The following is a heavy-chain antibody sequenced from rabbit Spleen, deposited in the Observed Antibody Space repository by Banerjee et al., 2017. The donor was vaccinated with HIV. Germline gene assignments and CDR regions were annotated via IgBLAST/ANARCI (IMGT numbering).Heavy chain of an antibody. CDR3: ARDTGTSFSTYGMDL. J-gene: IGHJ6*01. CDR2: SYAGSSGST. CDR1: GFSFNSGYD. D-gene: IGHD7-1*01. Sequence: QSLEESGGGLVKPGASLTLTCKASGFSFNSGYDMCWVRQAPGKGLEWIACSYAGSSGSTYSAIWAKGRFTISKTSSTTVTLQMTSLTAADTATYFCARDTGTSFSTYGMDLCGPGTLVTVS. V-gene: IGHV1S40*01.